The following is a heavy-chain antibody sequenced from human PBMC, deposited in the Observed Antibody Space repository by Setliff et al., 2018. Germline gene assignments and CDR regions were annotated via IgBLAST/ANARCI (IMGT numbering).Heavy chain of an antibody. CDR3: ARDLITGTTEYYYGMDV. CDR1: GYTFTSYG. D-gene: IGHD1-20*01. CDR2: ISAYNGNT. J-gene: IGHJ6*02. V-gene: IGHV1-18*01. Sequence: ASVKVSCKASGYTFTSYGISWVRQAPGQGLEWMGWISAYNGNTNYAQRFQGRVTITADKSTSTAYMELSSLRSEDTAVYYCARDLITGTTEYYYGMDVWGQGTTVTVSS.